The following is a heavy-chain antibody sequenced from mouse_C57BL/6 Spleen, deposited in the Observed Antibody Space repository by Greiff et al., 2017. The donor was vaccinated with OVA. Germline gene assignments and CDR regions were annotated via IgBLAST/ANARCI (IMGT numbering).Heavy chain of an antibody. Sequence: VKVVESGPGLVAPSQSLSITCTVSGFSLTSYGVHWVRQPPGKGLEWLVVIWSDGSTTYNSALNSRLSISKDNSKSQVFLKMNSLQTDDTAMYYCARHALYYGKMDYWGQGTSVTVSS. V-gene: IGHV2-6-1*01. CDR1: GFSLTSYG. CDR2: IWSDGST. D-gene: IGHD2-1*01. CDR3: ARHALYYGKMDY. J-gene: IGHJ4*01.